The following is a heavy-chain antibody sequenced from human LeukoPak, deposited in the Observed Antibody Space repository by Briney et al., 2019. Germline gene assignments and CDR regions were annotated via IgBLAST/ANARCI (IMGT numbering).Heavy chain of an antibody. J-gene: IGHJ4*02. V-gene: IGHV3-7*01. D-gene: IGHD2-2*02. CDR1: GFTFSSYW. CDR3: ARDEWFCSSTSCYTDY. CDR2: IKQDGSEK. Sequence: GGSLRLSCAASGFTFSSYWMSWVRQAPGKGLEWVASIKQDGSEKYYVDSVKGRFTISRDNAKNSLYLQMNSLRAEDTAVYYCARDEWFCSSTSCYTDYWGQGTLVTVSS.